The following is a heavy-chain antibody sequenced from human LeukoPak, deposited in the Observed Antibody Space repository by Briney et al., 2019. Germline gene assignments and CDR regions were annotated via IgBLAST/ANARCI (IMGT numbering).Heavy chain of an antibody. CDR1: GFSLSSTGVG. CDR3: VHRTNSVRGRGSFSWF. J-gene: IGHJ4*02. CDR2: IYWDDEK. D-gene: IGHD3-16*01. Sequence: ESGPTLVKPTQTLTLTCTFSGFSLSSTGVGVGWARQPPGKALEWLALIYWDDEKQYSPSLRTRLTITKDTSKNQVVLTMTNLDPVDTATYYCVHRTNSVRGRGSFSWFWGQGILVTVSS. V-gene: IGHV2-5*02.